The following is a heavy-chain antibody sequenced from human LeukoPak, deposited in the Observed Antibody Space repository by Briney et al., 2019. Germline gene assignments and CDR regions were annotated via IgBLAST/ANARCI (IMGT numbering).Heavy chain of an antibody. J-gene: IGHJ4*02. CDR2: LSWNSGSI. V-gene: IGHV3-9*01. D-gene: IGHD2-15*01. CDR3: AKDKRYCSGGSCYSYFDY. CDR1: GFTFDDYA. Sequence: GGSLRLSCAASGFTFDDYAMHWVRQAPGKGLEWVSGLSWNSGSIGYADSVKGRFTISRDNAKNSLYLQMKSLRGDDTALYYCAKDKRYCSGGSCYSYFDYWGQGTLVTVSS.